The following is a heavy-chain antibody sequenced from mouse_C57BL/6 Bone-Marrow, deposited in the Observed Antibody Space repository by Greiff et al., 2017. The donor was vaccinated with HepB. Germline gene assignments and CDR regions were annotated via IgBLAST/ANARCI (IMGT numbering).Heavy chain of an antibody. J-gene: IGHJ2*01. CDR3: AREDRHSFDY. V-gene: IGHV1-26*01. CDR1: GYTFTDYY. Sequence: VQLQQSGPELVKPGASVKISCKASGYTFTDYYMNWVKQSHGKSLEWIGDINPNNGGTSYNQKFKGKATLTVDKSSSTAYMELRSLTSEDSAVYYCAREDRHSFDYWGQGTTLTVSS. D-gene: IGHD2-14*01. CDR2: INPNNGGT.